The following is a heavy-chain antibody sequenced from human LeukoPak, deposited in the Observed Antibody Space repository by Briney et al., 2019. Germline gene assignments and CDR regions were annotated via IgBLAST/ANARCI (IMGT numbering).Heavy chain of an antibody. CDR3: VRAGEQQLVGMDV. J-gene: IGHJ6*02. Sequence: GGSLRLSCAASGFTFSSYDMHWVRQATGKGLVWVSAIGTAGDTYYPGSVKGRFTISRENAKNSLYLQMNSLRAGDTAVYYCVRAGEQQLVGMDVWGQGTTVTVSS. D-gene: IGHD6-13*01. CDR1: GFTFSSYD. CDR2: IGTAGDT. V-gene: IGHV3-13*01.